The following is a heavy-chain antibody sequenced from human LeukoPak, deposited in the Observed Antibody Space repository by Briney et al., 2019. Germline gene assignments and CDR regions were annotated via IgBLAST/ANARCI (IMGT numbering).Heavy chain of an antibody. D-gene: IGHD3-10*01. J-gene: IGHJ3*02. CDR2: INSDSNYI. V-gene: IGHV3-21*01. Sequence: GGSLRLSCGASGFTFSNYAMSWVRQAPGKGLEWVSSINSDSNYIYYADSVQGRFTISRDNAKNSLYLQMNSLRAEDTAVYYCAVAYYYGSGDAFDIWGQGTKVTVSS. CDR3: AVAYYYGSGDAFDI. CDR1: GFTFSNYA.